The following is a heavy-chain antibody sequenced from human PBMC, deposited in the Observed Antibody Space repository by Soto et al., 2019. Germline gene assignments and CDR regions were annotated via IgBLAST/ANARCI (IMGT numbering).Heavy chain of an antibody. CDR3: ARECSNSPCLDY. CDR2: ISYDGSTK. Sequence: LRLSCAASGFTFSGYAVHWVRQAPGKGLDWVAVISYDGSTKYYADSVKGRFTISRDNSNNTLYLQMNSLRAEDTALYYCARECSNSPCLDYWGQGTLVTVSS. CDR1: GFTFSGYA. J-gene: IGHJ4*02. V-gene: IGHV3-30-3*01. D-gene: IGHD2-2*01.